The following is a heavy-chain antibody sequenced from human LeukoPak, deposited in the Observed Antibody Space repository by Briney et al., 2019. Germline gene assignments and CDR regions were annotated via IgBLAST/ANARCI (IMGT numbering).Heavy chain of an antibody. CDR3: ARVPYCSSTSCYRTYYYMDV. D-gene: IGHD2-2*01. J-gene: IGHJ6*03. CDR2: INHSGST. CDR1: GASISSGAYY. Sequence: PSQTLSLTCTVSGASISSGAYYWSWIRQHPGKGLEWIGEINHSGSTNYNPSLKSRVTISVDTSKNQFSLKLSSVTAADTAVYYCARVPYCSSTSCYRTYYYMDVWGKGTTVTVSS. V-gene: IGHV4-31*03.